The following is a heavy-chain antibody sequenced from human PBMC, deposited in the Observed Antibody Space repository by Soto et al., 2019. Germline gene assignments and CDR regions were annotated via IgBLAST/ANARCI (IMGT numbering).Heavy chain of an antibody. CDR1: VFTCRTHA. CDR2: ISGSGGDT. Sequence: GGSLRLSCVACVFTCRTHAVSWVRQAPGKGLDWVSVISGSGGDTYYADTVKGRFTISRDNSKNTLYIQMNSLRAEDTAVYYCARFWRSTAANWFDPWGQGTRVTVSS. CDR3: ARFWRSTAANWFDP. D-gene: IGHD3-3*01. V-gene: IGHV3-23*01. J-gene: IGHJ5*02.